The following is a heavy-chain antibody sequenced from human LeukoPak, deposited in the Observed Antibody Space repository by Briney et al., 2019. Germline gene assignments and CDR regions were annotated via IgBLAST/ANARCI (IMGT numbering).Heavy chain of an antibody. CDR1: GYTFTGYY. D-gene: IGHD3-22*01. CDR2: INPNSGGT. V-gene: IGHV1-2*02. J-gene: IGHJ4*02. Sequence: ASVKVSCKASGYTFTGYYMHWVRQAPGQGLEWMGWINPNSGGTNYAQKFQDRVTMTRDTSISTAYMELSRLRSDDTAVYYCARDRNGGYYDSSGPFDYWGQGTLVTVSS. CDR3: ARDRNGGYYDSSGPFDY.